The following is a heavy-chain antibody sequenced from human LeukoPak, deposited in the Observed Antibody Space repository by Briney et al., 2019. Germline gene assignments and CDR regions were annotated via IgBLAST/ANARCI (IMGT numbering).Heavy chain of an antibody. CDR2: THRSGDT. J-gene: IGHJ4*02. Sequence: PSETLSLTCTVSGGSISGSSYYWGWIRQPPGKGLEWIGETHRSGDTKYNPSLNGRVTISIDNSNNRLSLHLRYVTAADTAMYYCATRDQSRTYLAPADCWGQGTLATVSS. CDR1: GGSISGSSYY. V-gene: IGHV4-39*07. CDR3: ATRDQSRTYLAPADC. D-gene: IGHD5-24*01.